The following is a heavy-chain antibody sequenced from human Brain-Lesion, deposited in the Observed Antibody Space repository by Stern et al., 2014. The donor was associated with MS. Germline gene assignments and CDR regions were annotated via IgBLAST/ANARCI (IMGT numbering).Heavy chain of an antibody. CDR1: GFTFSRYW. J-gene: IGHJ6*02. CDR2: IKEDGSEQ. Sequence: EVQLVESGGVLVQPGGSLKLSCAASGFTFSRYWMTWVRQAPGTGLEWGANIKEDGSEQYYVDSVKGRFTMSRDNAKNSLYLQMNSLRAEDTAVYYCARRVLVAMGGYPKTLDVWGRGTTVTVSS. V-gene: IGHV3-7*01. D-gene: IGHD2-2*01. CDR3: ARRVLVAMGGYPKTLDV.